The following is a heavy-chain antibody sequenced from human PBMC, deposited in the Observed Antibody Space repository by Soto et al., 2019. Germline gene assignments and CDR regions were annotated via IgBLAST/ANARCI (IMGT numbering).Heavy chain of an antibody. CDR2: INWNGGST. CDR1: GFTFDDYG. D-gene: IGHD6-13*01. V-gene: IGHV3-20*01. J-gene: IGHJ3*02. CDR3: ARGSYSSSWYGSAFDI. Sequence: GGSLRLSCAASGFTFDDYGMSWVRQAPGKGLEWVSGINWNGGSTGYADSVKGRFTISRDNAKNSLYLQMNSLRAEDTALYHCARGSYSSSWYGSAFDIWGQGTMVTVSS.